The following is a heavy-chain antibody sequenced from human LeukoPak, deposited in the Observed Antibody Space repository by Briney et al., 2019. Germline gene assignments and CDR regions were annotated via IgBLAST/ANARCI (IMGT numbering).Heavy chain of an antibody. CDR3: ANHHIAGGYYYGYFDY. J-gene: IGHJ4*02. D-gene: IGHD5-18*01. Sequence: GGSLRLSCAASGFTFSSYAMSWVRQAPGKGLEWVSAISGSGGSTYCADSVKGRFTISRDNSRNTLYLQMSSLRDEDTAVYYCANHHIAGGYYYGYFDYWGQGTLVTVSS. CDR2: ISGSGGST. V-gene: IGHV3-23*01. CDR1: GFTFSSYA.